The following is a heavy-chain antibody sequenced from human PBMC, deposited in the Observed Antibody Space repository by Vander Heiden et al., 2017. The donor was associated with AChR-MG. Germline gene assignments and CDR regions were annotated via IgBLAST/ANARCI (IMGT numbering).Heavy chain of an antibody. CDR3: ARLVVVPSADYFDY. D-gene: IGHD2-2*01. V-gene: IGHV4-31*03. CDR2: IYYTGST. Sequence: QVQLQESGPGLVKPSQTLSLTCTVSGGSISSGAYYWSWIRQHPGKGLEWIGYIYYTGSTYYNPSLKSRVTISVDTSKNQFSLKLSSVTDADTAVYYCARLVVVPSADYFDYWGQGALVTVSS. J-gene: IGHJ4*02. CDR1: GGSISSGAYY.